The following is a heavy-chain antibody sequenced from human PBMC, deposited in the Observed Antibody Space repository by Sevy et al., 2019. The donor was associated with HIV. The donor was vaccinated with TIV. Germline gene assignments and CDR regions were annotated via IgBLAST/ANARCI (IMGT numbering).Heavy chain of an antibody. CDR1: GGSISYYY. D-gene: IGHD6-13*01. V-gene: IGHV4-59*13. CDR2: IYDSGRT. Sequence: GSLRLSCTVSGGSISYYYWTWIRQPPGKGLEWIGYIYDSGRTNYNPSLKSRVTISVDTSKNQFSLKLSSVTAADTAVYYCAREGFTSSSFGWFDPWGQGTLVTVSS. CDR3: AREGFTSSSFGWFDP. J-gene: IGHJ5*02.